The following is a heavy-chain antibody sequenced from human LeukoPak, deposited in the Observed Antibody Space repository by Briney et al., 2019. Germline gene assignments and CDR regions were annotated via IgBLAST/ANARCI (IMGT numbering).Heavy chain of an antibody. CDR2: ISYDGSNK. D-gene: IGHD3-9*01. V-gene: IGHV3-30*18. CDR1: GFTFGSYG. Sequence: PGGSLRLSCAASGFTFGSYGMHWVRQAPGKGLEWVAVISYDGSNKYYADSVKGRFTISRDNSKNTLYLQMNSLRAEDTAVYYCAKGFYYDILHPSHDYWGQGTLVTVSS. J-gene: IGHJ4*02. CDR3: AKGFYYDILHPSHDY.